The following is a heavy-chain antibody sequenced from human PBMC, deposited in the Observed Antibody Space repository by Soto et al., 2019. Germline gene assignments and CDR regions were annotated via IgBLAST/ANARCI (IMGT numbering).Heavy chain of an antibody. J-gene: IGHJ5*02. CDR2: INPHGGST. CDR3: ARSSGGNFGIIIEGTNWFAP. Sequence: ASVKVSCKAPRDTFTSYYINWVRQAPGQGLGWMGVINPHGGSTAYAQKFKGRVTLTRDTSASTVYMEVSSLTSEDTAMYYCARSSGGNFGIIIEGTNWFAPWGQGTLVTVSS. V-gene: IGHV1-46*01. CDR1: RDTFTSYY. D-gene: IGHD1-26*01.